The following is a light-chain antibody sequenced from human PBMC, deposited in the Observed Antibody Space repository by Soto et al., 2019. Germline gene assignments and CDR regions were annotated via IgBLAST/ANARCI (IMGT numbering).Light chain of an antibody. J-gene: IGLJ3*02. CDR3: QAYDYSLTAFV. CDR2: GNR. V-gene: IGLV1-40*01. Sequence: QSVLTQPPSVSAAPGQKVTIYCSGSSSNIGSNFVSWYQQLPGTAPKLVIFGNRNRPSGVPERFSGSKSGTSASLAITGLQAEDEADYYCQAYDYSLTAFVFGGGTKLTVL. CDR1: SSNIGSNF.